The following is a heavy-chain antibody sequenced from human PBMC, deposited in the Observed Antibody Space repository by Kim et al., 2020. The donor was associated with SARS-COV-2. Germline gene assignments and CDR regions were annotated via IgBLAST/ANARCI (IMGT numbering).Heavy chain of an antibody. CDR1: GYTFTSYY. J-gene: IGHJ4*02. CDR3: AIDDWYSSGWYGGDY. V-gene: IGHV1-46*01. CDR2: INPSGGST. D-gene: IGHD6-19*01. Sequence: ASVKVSCKASGYTFTSYYMHWVRQAPGQGLEWMGIINPSGGSTSYAQKFQGRVTMTRDTSTRTVYMELSSLRSEDTAVYYCAIDDWYSSGWYGGDYWGQGTLVTVSS.